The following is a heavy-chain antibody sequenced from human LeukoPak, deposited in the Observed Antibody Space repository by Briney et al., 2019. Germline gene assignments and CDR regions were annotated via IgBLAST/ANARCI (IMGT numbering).Heavy chain of an antibody. D-gene: IGHD2-2*01. V-gene: IGHV4-59*01. CDR1: GGSISSYY. CDR2: IYYGGST. J-gene: IGHJ6*03. Sequence: SETLSLTCTVSGGSISSYYWSWIRQPPGKGLEWIGYIYYGGSTNYNPYLKSRVTISVETSKNQFSLKLSSVTAADTAVYYCARARGIVVPAAMEYYYYYMDVWGKGTTVTVSS. CDR3: ARARGIVVPAAMEYYYYYMDV.